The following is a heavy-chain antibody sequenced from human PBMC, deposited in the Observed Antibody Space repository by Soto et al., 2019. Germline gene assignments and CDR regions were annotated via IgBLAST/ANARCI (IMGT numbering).Heavy chain of an antibody. V-gene: IGHV3-30*03. CDR1: GFTFSSYG. CDR2: ISYDGSNK. CDR3: ATNLLMTGLVYEMDV. Sequence: QVQLVESGGGVVQPGRSLRLSCAASGFTFSSYGMHWVRQAPGKGLEWVAVISYDGSNKYYADSVKGRFTISRNNSKNTLYLQMNTIIAHDKTVYYFATNLLMTGLVYEMDVWGQGTTVTVS. J-gene: IGHJ6*02. D-gene: IGHD3-9*01.